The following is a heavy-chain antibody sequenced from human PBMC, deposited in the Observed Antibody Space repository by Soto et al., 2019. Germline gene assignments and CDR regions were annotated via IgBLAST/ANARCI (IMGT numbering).Heavy chain of an antibody. D-gene: IGHD3-16*01. V-gene: IGHV3-30*18. Sequence: QVQLVESGGGVVQPGRSLRLSCAASGFTFSSYGMHWVRQAPGKGLEWVAVISYDGSNKYYADSVKGRFTISRDNSKNTLYLQMNSLRAEDTAVYYCAKGGGDYVWGSYSDDYWGQGTLVTVSS. CDR1: GFTFSSYG. CDR3: AKGGGDYVWGSYSDDY. CDR2: ISYDGSNK. J-gene: IGHJ4*02.